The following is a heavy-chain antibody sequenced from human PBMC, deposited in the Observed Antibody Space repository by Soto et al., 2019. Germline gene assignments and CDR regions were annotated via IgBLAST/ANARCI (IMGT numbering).Heavy chain of an antibody. Sequence: GGSLRLSCAASGFTFSSYAMNWVRQAPGKGLEWVSGISGSGGSTYYADSVKGRFTISRDNSKNTLYLQMNSLRAEDTAIYYCAKDMARPAARVDYMDVWGKGTTVTVSS. J-gene: IGHJ6*03. D-gene: IGHD2-2*01. V-gene: IGHV3-23*01. CDR2: ISGSGGST. CDR3: AKDMARPAARVDYMDV. CDR1: GFTFSSYA.